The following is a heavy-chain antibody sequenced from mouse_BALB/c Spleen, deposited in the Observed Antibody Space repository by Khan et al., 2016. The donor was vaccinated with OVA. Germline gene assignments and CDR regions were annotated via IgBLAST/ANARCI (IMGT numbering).Heavy chain of an antibody. D-gene: IGHD1-2*01. CDR1: GYTFTDYA. J-gene: IGHJ3*01. CDR2: ISTYSGNT. Sequence: QVQLQQSGPELVRPGVSVKISCKGSGYTFTDYAMHWVKQSHAKSLEWIGVISTYSGNTNYNQKFKGKATMTVDKSSSTAYMDLARLTSEDSAIYYWARGGFGHYDGFASWGQGTLVTVAA. V-gene: IGHV1S137*01. CDR3: ARGGFGHYDGFAS.